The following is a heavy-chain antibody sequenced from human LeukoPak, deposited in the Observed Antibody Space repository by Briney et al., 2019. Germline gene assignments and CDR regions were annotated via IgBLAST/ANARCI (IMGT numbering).Heavy chain of an antibody. V-gene: IGHV3-49*03. CDR3: TRGPLTGITMLRGVIPFDP. Sequence: GGSLRLSCTASGFTFGDYTMSWFRQAPGKGLQWVGFIRSKAYGGTTEYAASVKGRFTISRDDSKSIAYLQMNSLKTEDTAVYYCTRGPLTGITMLRGVIPFDPWGQGTLVTVSS. D-gene: IGHD3-10*01. CDR2: IRSKAYGGTT. J-gene: IGHJ5*02. CDR1: GFTFGDYT.